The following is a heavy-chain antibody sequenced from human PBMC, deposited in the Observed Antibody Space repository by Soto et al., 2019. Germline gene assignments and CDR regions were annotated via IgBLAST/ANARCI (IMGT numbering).Heavy chain of an antibody. V-gene: IGHV4-4*07. Sequence: SETLSLTCTVSGASMNSYHWSWIRQPAGKGLEWIGHIHSSGNTNYNPSLKSRVTMSVDTSKNQFSPRLMSLTAADAAVYYCARDQGVAAAGITWCDPWGQGSLVNVSS. D-gene: IGHD6-13*01. CDR3: ARDQGVAAAGITWCDP. J-gene: IGHJ5*02. CDR2: IHSSGNT. CDR1: GASMNSYH.